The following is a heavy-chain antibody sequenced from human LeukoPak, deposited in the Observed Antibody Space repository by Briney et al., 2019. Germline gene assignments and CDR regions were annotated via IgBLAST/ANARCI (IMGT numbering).Heavy chain of an antibody. J-gene: IGHJ5*01. CDR2: ISGSGGST. CDR1: GFTFSSYA. Sequence: PGGSLRLSCAASGFTFSSYAMSWVRQAPGKGLEWVSAISGSGGSTYYADSVKGRFTTSRDNSKNTLYLQMNSLRAEDTAVYYCARRSYSGYGVYDSWGQGTLVTVSS. CDR3: ARRSYSGYGVYDS. V-gene: IGHV3-23*01. D-gene: IGHD5-12*01.